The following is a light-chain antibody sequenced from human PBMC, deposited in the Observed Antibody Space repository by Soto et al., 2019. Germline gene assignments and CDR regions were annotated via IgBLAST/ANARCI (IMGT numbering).Light chain of an antibody. Sequence: DIVMAQSPLSLPVTPGEPASISCRSSQSLLHSNGNMYLDWYVQKPGQSPQLLIYTVSYRAPGVPDRFSGIGSGTDFTLKISRVEADDVGVYYCMQRLEFPLTFGGGTKVDIK. CDR1: QSLLHSNGNMY. CDR2: TVS. CDR3: MQRLEFPLT. J-gene: IGKJ4*01. V-gene: IGKV2-40*01.